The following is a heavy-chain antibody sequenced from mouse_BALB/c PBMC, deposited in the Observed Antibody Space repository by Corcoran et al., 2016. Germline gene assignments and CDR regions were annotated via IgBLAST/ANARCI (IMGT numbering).Heavy chain of an antibody. CDR1: GFNIKDTY. CDR2: IDTANGNT. V-gene: IGHV14-3*02. CDR3: ARWDWYFDV. Sequence: EVQLQQSGAELVKPGASVKLSCTASGFNIKDTYMHWVKQRPEQGLEWIGRIDTANGNTKYDPKFQGKDTITADTSSNTAYLQLSSLTSEDTAVYSCARWDWYFDVWGAGTTVTVSS. J-gene: IGHJ1*01.